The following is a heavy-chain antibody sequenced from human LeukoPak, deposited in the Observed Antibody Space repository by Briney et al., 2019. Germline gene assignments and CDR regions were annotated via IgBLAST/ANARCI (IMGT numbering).Heavy chain of an antibody. CDR3: AREVGDGMDV. D-gene: IGHD2-15*01. V-gene: IGHV3-53*01. CDR2: IYSGGGT. J-gene: IGHJ6*02. CDR1: EFTVSRNY. Sequence: GGSLRLSCAVSEFTVSRNYMNWVRQAPGKGLEWVSLIYSGGGTEYADSVKGRFTISRDNAKNSLYLQMNSLRAEDTAVYYCAREVGDGMDVWGQGTTVTVSS.